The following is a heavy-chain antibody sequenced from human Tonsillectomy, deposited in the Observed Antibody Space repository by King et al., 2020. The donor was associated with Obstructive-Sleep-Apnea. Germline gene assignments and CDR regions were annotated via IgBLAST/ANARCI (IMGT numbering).Heavy chain of an antibody. CDR1: SGSITSGSHY. Sequence: VQLQESGPGLVKPSQTLSLTCNVSSGSITSGSHYWSWIRQHPGKGLEWVGYIYYSGSTYYNPSLKSRVTISVDTSKNQFSLKLTSVTAADTAVYYCARDSCGGDCYPFGDAFDIWGQGTMVTVSS. D-gene: IGHD2-21*02. J-gene: IGHJ3*02. CDR2: IYYSGST. CDR3: ARDSCGGDCYPFGDAFDI. V-gene: IGHV4-31*03.